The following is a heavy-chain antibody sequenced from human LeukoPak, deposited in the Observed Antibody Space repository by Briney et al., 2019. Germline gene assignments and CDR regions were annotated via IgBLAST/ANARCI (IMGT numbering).Heavy chain of an antibody. D-gene: IGHD4-17*01. V-gene: IGHV4-31*03. J-gene: IGHJ4*02. CDR2: IYYSGRT. CDR3: ARSSDYGDYD. CDR1: GGSVNSGGYY. Sequence: SQTLSLTCTVSGGSVNSGGYYWTWIRQHPGKGLEWLRYIYYSGRTYYNPSLKSRITISLDTSKNQFSLNLTSVSAADTAFYFCARSSDYGDYDWGQGTLITVSS.